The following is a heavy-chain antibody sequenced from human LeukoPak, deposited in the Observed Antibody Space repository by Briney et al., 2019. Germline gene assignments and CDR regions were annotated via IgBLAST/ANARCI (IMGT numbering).Heavy chain of an antibody. D-gene: IGHD6-13*01. Sequence: PGGSLRLSCAASGFTFSTYEMNWVRQAPGEGLEWVSEISSGGSTIYYADSVKGRFTISRDNAKNSLSLQMDSLRAKDTAVDYSARDLIAAAETKTYYFGMDVWGQGATVTFSS. CDR2: ISSGGSTI. V-gene: IGHV3-48*03. CDR1: GFTFSTYE. CDR3: ARDLIAAAETKTYYFGMDV. J-gene: IGHJ6*02.